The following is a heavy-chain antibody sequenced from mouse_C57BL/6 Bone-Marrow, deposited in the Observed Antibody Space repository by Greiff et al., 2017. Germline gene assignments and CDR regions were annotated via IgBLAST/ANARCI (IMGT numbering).Heavy chain of an antibody. Sequence: DVKLVESGGGLVKPGGSLKLSCAASGFTFSDYGMHWVRQAPEKGLEWVAYISSGSSTIYYADTVKGRFTISRDNAKNTLFLQMTSLRSEDTAMYYCARGELGPYWYFDVWGTGTTVTVSS. J-gene: IGHJ1*03. CDR3: ARGELGPYWYFDV. CDR2: ISSGSSTI. V-gene: IGHV5-17*01. D-gene: IGHD4-1*01. CDR1: GFTFSDYG.